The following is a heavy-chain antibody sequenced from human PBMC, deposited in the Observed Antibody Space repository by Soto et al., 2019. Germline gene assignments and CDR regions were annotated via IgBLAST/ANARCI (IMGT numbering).Heavy chain of an antibody. V-gene: IGHV3-23*01. CDR3: ARDVWELLRGFDP. D-gene: IGHD1-26*01. CDR2: ISGSGNST. Sequence: EVQLLESGGGLVQPGGSLRLYCAVSGFTFSNYAISWVRQAPGKGLAWVSAISGSGNSTNYADSVKGRFTISRDNSKNTVYLQMNSLRAEDTAVYYCARDVWELLRGFDPWGQGTLVTVSS. J-gene: IGHJ5*02. CDR1: GFTFSNYA.